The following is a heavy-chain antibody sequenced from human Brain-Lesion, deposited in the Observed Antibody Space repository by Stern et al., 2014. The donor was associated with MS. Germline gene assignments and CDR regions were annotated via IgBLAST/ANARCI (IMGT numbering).Heavy chain of an antibody. Sequence: QVQLVESGAAVKKPGASVKVSCTVSGSTLTELSMPWVRQAPGTGLAWMGGFDPEDCEPIYAQKFEGRVTMTEDTSTDTAYMELSSLRSEGTAVYDCATDRDDFRSGYSAPTKGYGLDVWGQGTTVTVTS. CDR1: GSTLTELS. D-gene: IGHD3-3*01. J-gene: IGHJ6*02. V-gene: IGHV1-24*01. CDR2: FDPEDCEP. CDR3: ATDRDDFRSGYSAPTKGYGLDV.